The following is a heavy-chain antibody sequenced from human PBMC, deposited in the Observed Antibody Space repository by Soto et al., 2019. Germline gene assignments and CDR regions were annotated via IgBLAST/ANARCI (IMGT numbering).Heavy chain of an antibody. CDR2: ISYDGNNK. J-gene: IGHJ6*02. CDR3: AKGGRGTYYYYYGVDV. CDR1: GFTFSGYG. D-gene: IGHD1-1*01. Sequence: GGSLRLSCAASGFTFSGYGMHWVRQAPGKGLEWVAVISYDGNNKYYADSVKGRFTISRGNSKNTLYLQMNSLRAEDTAVYYCAKGGRGTYYYYYGVDVWGQGTTVTVSS. V-gene: IGHV3-30*18.